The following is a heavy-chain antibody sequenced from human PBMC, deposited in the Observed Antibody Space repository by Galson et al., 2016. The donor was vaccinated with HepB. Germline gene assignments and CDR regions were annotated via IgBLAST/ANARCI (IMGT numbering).Heavy chain of an antibody. V-gene: IGHV3-23*01. Sequence: SLRLSCAASGFTFSSYAMSWVRQAPGKGLEWVSAISDSGGSTYYADSVKGRFIISRDNSKNTLYLQMNSLRAGDTAVYYCAKSKVFIETSGGGFDYWGQGTLVTVSS. J-gene: IGHJ4*02. D-gene: IGHD2-15*01. CDR1: GFTFSSYA. CDR3: AKSKVFIETSGGGFDY. CDR2: ISDSGGST.